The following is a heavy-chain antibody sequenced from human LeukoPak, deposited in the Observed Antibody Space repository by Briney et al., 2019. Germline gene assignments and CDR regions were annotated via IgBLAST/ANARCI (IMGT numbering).Heavy chain of an antibody. V-gene: IGHV3-30*04. CDR3: ARGTPHN. Sequence: GGSLRLSCVASGFSFRSYAMHWVRQAPGRGLEWLAFISYDARDEYYADSVKGRFTISRDNAKDLLYLQMSGLRVEDTGIYYCARGTPHNWGQGTLVTVSS. CDR2: ISYDARDE. J-gene: IGHJ4*02. CDR1: GFSFRSYA.